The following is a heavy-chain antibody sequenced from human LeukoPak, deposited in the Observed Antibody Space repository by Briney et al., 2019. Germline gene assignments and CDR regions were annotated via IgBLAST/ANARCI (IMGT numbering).Heavy chain of an antibody. CDR3: ARDNIVVVAATKAYYFDY. V-gene: IGHV4-38-2*02. J-gene: IGHJ4*02. D-gene: IGHD2-15*01. CDR2: IYHSGST. CDR1: GGSFSGYY. Sequence: SETLSLTCDVYGGSFSGYYWGWIRQPPGKGLEWIGSIYHSGSTYYNPSLKSRVTISVDTSKNQFSLKLSSVAAADTAVYYCARDNIVVVAATKAYYFDYWGQGTLVTVSS.